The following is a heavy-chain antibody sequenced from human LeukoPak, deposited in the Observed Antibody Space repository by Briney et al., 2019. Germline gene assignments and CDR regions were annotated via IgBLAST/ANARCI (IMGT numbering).Heavy chain of an antibody. CDR1: GFTFSSYA. V-gene: IGHV3-7*03. CDR2: IKQDGSEK. D-gene: IGHD3-22*01. J-gene: IGHJ4*02. Sequence: GGSLRLSCAASGFTFSSYAMSWVRQAPGKGLEWVANIKQDGSEKYYVDSVKGRFTISRDNAKNSLYLQMNSLRAEDTAVYYCARDLHYYDSSGSFDYWGQGTLATVSS. CDR3: ARDLHYYDSSGSFDY.